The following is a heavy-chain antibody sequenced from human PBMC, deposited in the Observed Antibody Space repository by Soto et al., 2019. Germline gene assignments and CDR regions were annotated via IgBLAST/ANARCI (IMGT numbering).Heavy chain of an antibody. CDR3: ARGRSNAFEI. J-gene: IGHJ3*02. CDR2: INEDGSER. CDR1: GFTFSNFW. Sequence: EVQLVESGGGLVQPGGSLRLSCEGSGFTFSNFWMTWVRQAPGKGLEWVANINEDGSERYYVASVKGRFTISTDNAKTSLYLQMNSLRAEDTAVYYCARGRSNAFEIWGQGTMVTVSS. V-gene: IGHV3-7*04.